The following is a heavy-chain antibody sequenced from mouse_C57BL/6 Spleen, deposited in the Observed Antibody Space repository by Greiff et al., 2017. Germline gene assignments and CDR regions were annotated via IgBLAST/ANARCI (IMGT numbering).Heavy chain of an antibody. V-gene: IGHV1-7*01. D-gene: IGHD2-1*01. CDR2: INPSSGYT. CDR3: TYLPSWFAY. Sequence: QVQLQQSGAELAKPGASVKLSCKASGYTFTSYWMHWVKQRPGQGLEWIGYINPSSGYTKYNQKFKDKATLTADKSSSTAYMQLSSLTSEDTAVYYCTYLPSWFAYWGQGTLVTVSA. J-gene: IGHJ3*01. CDR1: GYTFTSYW.